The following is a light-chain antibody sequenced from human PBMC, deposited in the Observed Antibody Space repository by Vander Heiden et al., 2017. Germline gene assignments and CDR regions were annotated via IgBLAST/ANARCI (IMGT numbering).Light chain of an antibody. CDR2: EVS. J-gene: IGLJ3*02. Sequence: QSALTQPRSVSGPPGQSVTISCTGTSSDVGGYNYVSWYQQHPGKAPKLMIYEVSKRPSGVPDRFSGSKSGNTASLTISGLQAEDEADYYCCSYAGSSRVFGGGTKLTVL. CDR1: SSDVGGYNY. V-gene: IGLV2-11*01. CDR3: CSYAGSSRV.